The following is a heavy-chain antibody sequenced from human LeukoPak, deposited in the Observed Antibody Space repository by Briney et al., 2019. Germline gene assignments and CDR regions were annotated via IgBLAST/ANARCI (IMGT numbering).Heavy chain of an antibody. CDR3: ARPLSPYQFYFNY. D-gene: IGHD2/OR15-2a*01. V-gene: IGHV1-2*02. Sequence: ASVKVSCRASGYTFTGYYMHWVRQAPGQGLEWMGWIDPNSGGTNYAQKFQGRVTMTRDRSITTAFMELRSLRSDDTAVYYCARPLSPYQFYFNYWGQGTLITVSS. CDR1: GYTFTGYY. CDR2: IDPNSGGT. J-gene: IGHJ4*02.